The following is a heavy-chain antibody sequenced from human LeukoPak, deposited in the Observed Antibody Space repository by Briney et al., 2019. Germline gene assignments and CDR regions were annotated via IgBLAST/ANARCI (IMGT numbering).Heavy chain of an antibody. CDR2: INPSGGST. CDR1: GYTFTSYY. Sequence: ASVKVSCKASGYTFTSYYMHWVRQAPGQGLEWMGIINPSGGSTSYAQKFQGRVTMTRDTSTSTVYMELSSLRSEDTAVYYCAREKDYYGSGSYSALGYWGQGTLVTVSS. V-gene: IGHV1-46*01. J-gene: IGHJ4*02. CDR3: AREKDYYGSGSYSALGY. D-gene: IGHD3-10*01.